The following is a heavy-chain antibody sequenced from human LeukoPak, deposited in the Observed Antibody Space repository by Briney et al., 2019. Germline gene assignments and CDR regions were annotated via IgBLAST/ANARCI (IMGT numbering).Heavy chain of an antibody. Sequence: GASVKVSCKASGGTFSSYAISWVRQAPGQGLEWMGGIIPIFGTANYAQKFQGRVTITADESTSTAYMELSSLRSEDTAVYYCASVYTYYYDSSGYLFDYWGQGTLVIVSS. CDR1: GGTFSSYA. CDR3: ASVYTYYYDSSGYLFDY. J-gene: IGHJ4*02. V-gene: IGHV1-69*13. CDR2: IIPIFGTA. D-gene: IGHD3-22*01.